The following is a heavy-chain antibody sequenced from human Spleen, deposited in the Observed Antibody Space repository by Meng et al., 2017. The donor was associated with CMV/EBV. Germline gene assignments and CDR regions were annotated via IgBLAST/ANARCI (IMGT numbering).Heavy chain of an antibody. J-gene: IGHJ4*02. D-gene: IGHD2-2*01. CDR1: GTFSSYA. CDR3: ARSLGYCSRGNCYEGY. Sequence: GTFSSYAISWVRQAPGQGLEWMGGIIPIFGAANYAQKFQGRVTITTDESTSTAYMELSSLRSEDTAVYYCARSLGYCSRGNCYEGYWGQGTLVTVSS. CDR2: IIPIFGAA. V-gene: IGHV1-69*05.